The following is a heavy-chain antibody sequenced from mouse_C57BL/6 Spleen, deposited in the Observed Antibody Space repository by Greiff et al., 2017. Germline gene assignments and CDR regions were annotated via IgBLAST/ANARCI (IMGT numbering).Heavy chain of an antibody. CDR2: LYPGDGDT. D-gene: IGHD2-1*01. CDR1: GYAFSSYW. Sequence: QVQLKQSGAELVKPGASVKISCKASGYAFSSYWMNWVKQRPGKGLEWIGQLYPGDGDTNYNGTFKGKATLTADKSSSTAERRRSSLTSEDSAVYFCARDGNYSYYIDYWGQGTTLTVSS. J-gene: IGHJ2*01. CDR3: ARDGNYSYYIDY. V-gene: IGHV1-80*01.